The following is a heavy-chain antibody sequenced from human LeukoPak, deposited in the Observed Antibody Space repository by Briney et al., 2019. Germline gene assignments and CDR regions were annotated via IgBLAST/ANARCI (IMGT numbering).Heavy chain of an antibody. CDR2: IYYSGST. D-gene: IGHD3-22*01. J-gene: IGHJ3*02. CDR1: GGSISSYY. CDR3: ARTGYYDSSGYYSNDAFDI. Sequence: SETLSLTCTVSGGSISSYYWSWIRWPPGKGLEWIGYIYYSGSTNYNPSLKSRVTISVDTSKNQFSLKLSSVTAADTAVYYCARTGYYDSSGYYSNDAFDIWGQGTMVTVSS. V-gene: IGHV4-59*01.